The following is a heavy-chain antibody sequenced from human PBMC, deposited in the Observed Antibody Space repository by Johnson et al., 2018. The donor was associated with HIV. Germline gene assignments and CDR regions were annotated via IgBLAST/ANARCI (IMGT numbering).Heavy chain of an antibody. Sequence: QLVESGGGLVQPGGSLRLSCAASGFTFSSYAMSWVRQAPGKGLEWVSAISGSGGSTYYADSVKGRFTISRDNSKNTLYLQMHSLRAEDTAVYYCAKVETYVGATTRLTGAFDIWGQGTMVTVSS. D-gene: IGHD1-26*01. CDR3: AKVETYVGATTRLTGAFDI. V-gene: IGHV3-23*04. CDR1: GFTFSSYA. J-gene: IGHJ3*02. CDR2: ISGSGGST.